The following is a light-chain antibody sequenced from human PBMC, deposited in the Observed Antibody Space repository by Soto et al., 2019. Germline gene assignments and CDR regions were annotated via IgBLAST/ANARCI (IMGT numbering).Light chain of an antibody. V-gene: IGKV3-20*01. Sequence: EIVLTQSPGTLSLSPGERATLSCRASQSVSSSHLAWYQQNPGQAPRLLIYGATSRATGIPDRFSGSGSGTDFTLTISRLETEDFAVYYCQQYGTSAGTFGQGTKVEIK. CDR3: QQYGTSAGT. CDR2: GAT. CDR1: QSVSSSH. J-gene: IGKJ1*01.